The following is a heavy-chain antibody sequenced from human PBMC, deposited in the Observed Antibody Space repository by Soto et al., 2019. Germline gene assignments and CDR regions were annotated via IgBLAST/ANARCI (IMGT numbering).Heavy chain of an antibody. J-gene: IGHJ6*03. CDR1: GGSISSGGYY. V-gene: IGHV4-31*03. CDR2: IYYSGST. CDR3: ARGLTDYYYMDV. D-gene: IGHD2-21*02. Sequence: SETLSLTCTVSGGSISSGGYYWSWIRQHPGKGLEWIGYIYYSGSTYYNPSLKSRVTISVDTSKNQFSLKLSSVTAADTAVYYCARGLTDYYYMDVWGKGTTVTVSS.